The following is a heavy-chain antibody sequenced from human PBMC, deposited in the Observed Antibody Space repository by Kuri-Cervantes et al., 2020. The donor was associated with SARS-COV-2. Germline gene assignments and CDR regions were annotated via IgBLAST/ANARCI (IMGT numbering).Heavy chain of an antibody. Sequence: GSLRPSFTVPGGSIISSSYYWGWIRQPPGKGLEWIGIIYYSGSTYYNPSLKSRVTISVDTSKNQFSLKLSSVTAADTAVYYCARDPSRGVRWSGYPNYFDYWGQGTLVTVSS. CDR1: GGSIISSSYY. J-gene: IGHJ4*02. CDR3: ARDPSRGVRWSGYPNYFDY. V-gene: IGHV4-39*07. D-gene: IGHD3-3*01. CDR2: IYYSGST.